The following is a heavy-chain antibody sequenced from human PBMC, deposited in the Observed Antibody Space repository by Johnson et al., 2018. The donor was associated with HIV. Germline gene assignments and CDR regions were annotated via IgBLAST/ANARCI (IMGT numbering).Heavy chain of an antibody. V-gene: IGHV3-9*01. J-gene: IGHJ3*02. Sequence: VQLVESGGGLVKPGGSLRLSCAASGFTFDDYAMHWVRQAPGKGLEWVSGISWNSGSIGYADSVKGRFTISRDNAKNSLYLQMNSLRAEDTALYYCALMRHPISTAARHAFDIWGQGTMVTVSS. D-gene: IGHD6-6*01. CDR3: ALMRHPISTAARHAFDI. CDR1: GFTFDDYA. CDR2: ISWNSGSI.